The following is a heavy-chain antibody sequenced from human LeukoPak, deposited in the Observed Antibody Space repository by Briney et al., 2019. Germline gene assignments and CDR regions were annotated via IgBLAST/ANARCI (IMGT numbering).Heavy chain of an antibody. CDR1: GYTFTSYY. V-gene: IGHV1-46*01. CDR2: INPSGGST. Sequence: ASVKVSCKASGYTFTSYYMHWVRQAPGQGLEWMGIINPSGGSTSYAQKFQGRVTMTWDTSTSTVYMELSSLRSDDTAVYYCARNLGQWLVQYAFDIWGQGTMVTVSS. J-gene: IGHJ3*02. D-gene: IGHD6-19*01. CDR3: ARNLGQWLVQYAFDI.